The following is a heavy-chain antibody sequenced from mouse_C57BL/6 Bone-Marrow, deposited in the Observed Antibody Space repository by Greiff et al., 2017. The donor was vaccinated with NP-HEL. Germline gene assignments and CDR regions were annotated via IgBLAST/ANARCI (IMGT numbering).Heavy chain of an antibody. CDR1: GFTFSDYY. J-gene: IGHJ4*01. V-gene: IGHV5-12*01. Sequence: DVQLVESGGGLVQPGGSLKLSCAASGFTFSDYYMYWVRQTPEKRLEWVAYISNGGGSTYYPDTVKGRFTISRDNAKNTLYLQMSRLKSEDTAMYYCARPPTIVTKFYAMDYWGQGTSVTVSS. CDR3: ARPPTIVTKFYAMDY. CDR2: ISNGGGST. D-gene: IGHD2-5*01.